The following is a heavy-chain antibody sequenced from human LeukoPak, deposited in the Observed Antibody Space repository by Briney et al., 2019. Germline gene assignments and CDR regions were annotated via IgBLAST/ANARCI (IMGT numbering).Heavy chain of an antibody. V-gene: IGHV1-69*05. CDR1: GGTFSSYA. CDR3: AVSSQIAAAGTSGDY. CDR2: IIPIFGTA. Sequence: SVKVSCKASGGTFSSYAISWVRQAPGQGLEWMGGIIPIFGTANYAQKFQGRVTITTDESTSIAYMELSSLRSEDTAVYYCAVSSQIAAAGTSGDYWGQGTLVTVSS. D-gene: IGHD6-13*01. J-gene: IGHJ4*02.